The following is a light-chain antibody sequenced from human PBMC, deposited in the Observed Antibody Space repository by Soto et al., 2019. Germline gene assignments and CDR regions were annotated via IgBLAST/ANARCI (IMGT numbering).Light chain of an antibody. CDR1: SSDVGGYNS. CDR3: SSYTSSTTLV. V-gene: IGLV2-14*03. CDR2: DVS. Sequence: QSALTQPASVSGSPGQSITISCTGTSSDVGGYNSVSWYQQHPDKAPKLMIYDVSNRPSGVSNRFSGSKSGNTASLTISGLQAEDAADYYCSSYTSSTTLVFGTGTKLTVL. J-gene: IGLJ1*01.